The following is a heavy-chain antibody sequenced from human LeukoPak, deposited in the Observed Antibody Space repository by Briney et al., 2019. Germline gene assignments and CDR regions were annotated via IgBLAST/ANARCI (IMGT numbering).Heavy chain of an antibody. CDR2: INHSGST. CDR3: ATGLYGDSLGWFDP. D-gene: IGHD4-17*01. CDR1: GGSFSGYY. V-gene: IGHV4-34*01. J-gene: IGHJ5*02. Sequence: SETLSLTCAVYGGSFSGYYWSWIRQPPGKGLEWIGEINHSGSTNYNPPLKSRVTIPVDTYKNQCSLKLSAVTAADTAVYYCATGLYGDSLGWFDPWGQGTLVTVSS.